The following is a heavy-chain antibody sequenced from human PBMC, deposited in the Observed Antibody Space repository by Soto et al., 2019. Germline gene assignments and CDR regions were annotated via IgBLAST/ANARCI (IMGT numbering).Heavy chain of an antibody. V-gene: IGHV4-34*01. D-gene: IGHD1-1*01. CDR1: GGSFSGYY. CDR3: ARGTGTPQATVDY. Sequence: PSETLSLTCAVYGGSFSGYYWSWIRQPPGKGLEWIGEINHSGSTNYNPSLKSRVTISVDTSKNQFSLKLSSVTAADTAVYYCARGTGTPQATVDYWGQGTLVTVSS. CDR2: INHSGST. J-gene: IGHJ4*02.